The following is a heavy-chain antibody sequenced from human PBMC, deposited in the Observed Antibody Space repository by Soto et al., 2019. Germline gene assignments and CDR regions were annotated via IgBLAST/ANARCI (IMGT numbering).Heavy chain of an antibody. CDR3: AKGEMIELGISWYFDL. J-gene: IGHJ2*01. CDR2: INPNSGGS. Sequence: QVQLVQSGAEVKKPGASVKVSCKASGYIFTGYYIHWIRQAPGQGLEWMGWINPNSGGSNSAQKFQGRVTMTRDPSISTAYMGLGSLTSDDTAVYYCAKGEMIELGISWYFDLLGRGTLVTVSS. CDR1: GYIFTGYY. D-gene: IGHD7-27*01. V-gene: IGHV1-2*02.